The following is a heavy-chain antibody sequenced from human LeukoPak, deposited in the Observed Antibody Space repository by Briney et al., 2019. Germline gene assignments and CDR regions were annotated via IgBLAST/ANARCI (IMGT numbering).Heavy chain of an antibody. J-gene: IGHJ4*02. D-gene: IGHD6-19*01. CDR3: ARVRIAVADYYFDY. CDR1: GGSISSYY. Sequence: SETLSLTCTVSGGSISSYYWSWIRQPPGKGLEWIGYIYHSGSTNYNPSLKSRVTISVDTSKNQFSLKLSSVTAADSAVYYCARVRIAVADYYFDYWGQGTLVTVSS. V-gene: IGHV4-59*01. CDR2: IYHSGST.